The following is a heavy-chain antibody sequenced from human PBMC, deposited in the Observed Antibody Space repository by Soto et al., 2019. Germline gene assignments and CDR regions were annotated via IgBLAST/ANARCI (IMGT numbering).Heavy chain of an antibody. CDR2: ISYTGST. Sequence: SETLSLTCTVSGGSITSFYWSWIRQTPGKGLEWVGHISYTGSTNYNPSLKSRVTIAVDTSKNQFSLNLTSVTAADTAVYYCAREGNGWYYSDYWGQGALVTVSS. CDR1: GGSITSFY. CDR3: AREGNGWYYSDY. V-gene: IGHV4-59*01. J-gene: IGHJ4*02. D-gene: IGHD6-19*01.